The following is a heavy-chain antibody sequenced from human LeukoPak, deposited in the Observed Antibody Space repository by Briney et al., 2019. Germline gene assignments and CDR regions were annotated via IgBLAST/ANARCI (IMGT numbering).Heavy chain of an antibody. CDR2: IYYSGST. CDR1: GVSINSGDYY. J-gene: IGHJ5*02. V-gene: IGHV4-39*07. CDR3: ATSPHISFAERAWFDL. D-gene: IGHD3-16*02. Sequence: SEALSLTCTVSGVSINSGDYYWVWIRQPPGKGLEWIVSIYYSGSTSYNPSLKSRFTMTVDTSKSPFSLKLSSVTPADTAVYFCATSPHISFAERAWFDLWGQRPLLTVSS.